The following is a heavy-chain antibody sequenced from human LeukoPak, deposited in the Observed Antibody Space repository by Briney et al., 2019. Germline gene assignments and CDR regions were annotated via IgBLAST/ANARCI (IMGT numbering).Heavy chain of an antibody. CDR2: INTITGNA. CDR1: GYTFTNYA. V-gene: IGHV7-4-1*01. J-gene: IGHJ2*01. D-gene: IGHD5-18*01. Sequence: ASVKVSCKASGYTFTNYAMNWVRQAPGQGLEWMGWINTITGNATYAQGFTGRFVLSLDTSVSTAYLQIGSLKAEDTAVYYCARRGVFGYSHDLWGRGTLVTVSS. CDR3: ARRGVFGYSHDL.